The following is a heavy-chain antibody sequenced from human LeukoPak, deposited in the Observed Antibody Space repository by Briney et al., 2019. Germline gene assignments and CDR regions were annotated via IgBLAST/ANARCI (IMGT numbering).Heavy chain of an antibody. J-gene: IGHJ5*02. CDR1: EFSFSTNW. Sequence: PGGSLRLSCVASEFSFSTNWMSWARQGPGKGLEWVAVIKQDGSEKYYVDSLKGRFTISRDNGKNSLYLQMNILRTEDTAVYYCAKEGTPQVSTWYDLWGQGTQVIVSS. V-gene: IGHV3-7*01. CDR3: AKEGTPQVSTWYDL. D-gene: IGHD3-10*01. CDR2: IKQDGSEK.